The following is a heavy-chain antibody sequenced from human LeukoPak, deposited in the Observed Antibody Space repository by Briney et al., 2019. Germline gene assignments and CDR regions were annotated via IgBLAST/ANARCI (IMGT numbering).Heavy chain of an antibody. Sequence: AGGSLRLSCAASGFTFSSYAMHWVRQAPGKGLEWVAVISYDGSNKYYADSVKGRFTISRDNSKNTLYLQMNSLRAEDTAVYYCARDLTPKDGQFDYWGQGTLVTVSS. V-gene: IGHV3-30*04. J-gene: IGHJ4*02. CDR3: ARDLTPKDGQFDY. CDR2: ISYDGSNK. CDR1: GFTFSSYA. D-gene: IGHD5-24*01.